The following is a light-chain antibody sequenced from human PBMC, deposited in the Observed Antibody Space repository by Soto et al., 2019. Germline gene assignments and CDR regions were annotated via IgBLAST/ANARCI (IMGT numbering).Light chain of an antibody. CDR2: AAS. CDR3: QQYGSSPPYT. J-gene: IGKJ2*01. V-gene: IGKV3-20*01. Sequence: EIVLTQSPGTLSLSPGERATLSCRASQSVTSGNLAGYQQKPGQAPRLLIYAASSRATNIPDRFSGSGSGTDFTLTISRLEPEDFAVYYCQQYGSSPPYTFGQGTKLEIK. CDR1: QSVTSGN.